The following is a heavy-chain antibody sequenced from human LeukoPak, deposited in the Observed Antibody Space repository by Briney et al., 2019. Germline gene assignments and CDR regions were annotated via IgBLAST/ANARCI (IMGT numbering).Heavy chain of an antibody. D-gene: IGHD3-22*01. Sequence: PSETLSLTCTVSGGSINSSSYYWGWIRQPPGKGLEWIGSIFYSGNTYDNPSLKSRVTISVDTSKNQFSLKLSSVTAADTAMYYCARVAYYYDSSGPLDYWGQGTLVTVSS. V-gene: IGHV4-39*07. J-gene: IGHJ4*02. CDR1: GGSINSSSYY. CDR2: IFYSGNT. CDR3: ARVAYYYDSSGPLDY.